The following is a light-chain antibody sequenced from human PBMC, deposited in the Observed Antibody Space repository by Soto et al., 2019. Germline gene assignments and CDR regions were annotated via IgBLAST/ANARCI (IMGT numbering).Light chain of an antibody. V-gene: IGKV3-15*01. CDR2: GAS. J-gene: IGKJ1*01. CDR3: QQDDNWPPGT. Sequence: EIVMTQSPATLSVSPGERATLSCRASQSVSNNLAWYQQKPGQAPRLLIYGASTRATGVPARFSGSGSGTEFTLTISSLQSEDFAVYYCQQDDNWPPGTFGQGAKVEI. CDR1: QSVSNN.